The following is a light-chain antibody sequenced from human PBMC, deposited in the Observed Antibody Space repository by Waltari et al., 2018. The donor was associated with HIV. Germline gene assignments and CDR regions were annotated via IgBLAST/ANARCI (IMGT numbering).Light chain of an antibody. J-gene: IGLJ3*02. Sequence: QTVVTQAPSLTVSPGGTVTLTCASSTGAVTSDNYANWFPQKPGQAPRPLIYDIHHKHSWTPARFSGSLLGGKAALTLSAVQPEDEAEYYCLLYYGGAWVFGGGTKLTVL. CDR1: TGAVTSDNY. CDR3: LLYYGGAWV. CDR2: DIH. V-gene: IGLV7-43*01.